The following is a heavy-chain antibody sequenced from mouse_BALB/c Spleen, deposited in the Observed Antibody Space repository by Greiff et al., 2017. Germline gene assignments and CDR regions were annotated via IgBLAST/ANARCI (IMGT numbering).Heavy chain of an antibody. CDR3: ARRGRSYAMDY. J-gene: IGHJ4*01. V-gene: IGHV1S137*01. Sequence: QVQLKESGAELVRPGVSVKISCKGSGYTFTDYAMHWVKQSHAKSLEWIGVISTYYGDASYNQKFKGKATMTVDKSSSTAYMELARLTSEDSAIYYCARRGRSYAMDYWGQGTSVTVSS. CDR2: ISTYYGDA. CDR1: GYTFTDYA.